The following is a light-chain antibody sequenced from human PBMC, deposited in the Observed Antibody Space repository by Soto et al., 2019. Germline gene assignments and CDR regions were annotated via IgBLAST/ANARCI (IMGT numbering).Light chain of an antibody. CDR1: QGVRKN. J-gene: IGKJ4*01. CDR2: TAS. V-gene: IGKV1-6*01. Sequence: AVQMTQSPSSLSASVGDRVTITCRASQGVRKNLGWYQQKPGKAPKLLIYTASSLQSGVPSRYSGSGSGTDFTLTISSLQPEDFATYYCLQDYNYPLTFGGGTKVEIK. CDR3: LQDYNYPLT.